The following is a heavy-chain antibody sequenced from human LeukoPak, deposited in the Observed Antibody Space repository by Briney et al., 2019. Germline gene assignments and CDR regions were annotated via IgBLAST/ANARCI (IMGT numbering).Heavy chain of an antibody. CDR1: GYTFSMYN. CDR3: ARDQRDFWSGYYTDRFDY. CDR2: INPSGGST. V-gene: IGHV1-46*01. D-gene: IGHD3-3*01. Sequence: ASVKVSCKASGYTFSMYNMHWVRQAPGQGLEWMGIINPSGGSTSYAQKFQGRVTMTRDTFTSTVYMELSSLRSEDTAVYYCARDQRDFWSGYYTDRFDYWGQGTLVTVSS. J-gene: IGHJ4*02.